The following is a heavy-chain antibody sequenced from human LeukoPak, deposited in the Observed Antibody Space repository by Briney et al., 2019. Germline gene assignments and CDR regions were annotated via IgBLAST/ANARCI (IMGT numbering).Heavy chain of an antibody. D-gene: IGHD1-26*01. CDR2: IYTSGST. Sequence: SETLSLTCTVSGGSISSYYWSWIRQPAGKGLEWIGRIYTSGSTNYNPSLKSRVTMSVDTSKNQFSLKLSSVTAADTAVYYCARGRVGHRSHWFDPWGQGTLVTVSS. V-gene: IGHV4-4*07. CDR1: GGSISSYY. J-gene: IGHJ5*02. CDR3: ARGRVGHRSHWFDP.